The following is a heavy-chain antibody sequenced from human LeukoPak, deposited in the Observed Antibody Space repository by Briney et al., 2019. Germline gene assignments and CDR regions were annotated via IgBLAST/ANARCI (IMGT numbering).Heavy chain of an antibody. Sequence: SVKVSCKASGGTFSSYAISWVRQAPGQGLEWMGGIIPIFGTANYAQKFQGRVTMTRNTSISTAYMELSSLRSEDTAVYYCARETEDSSAWYVGSSYNWFDPWGQGTLVTVSS. CDR3: ARETEDSSAWYVGSSYNWFDP. J-gene: IGHJ5*02. CDR1: GGTFSSYA. D-gene: IGHD6-19*01. V-gene: IGHV1-69*05. CDR2: IIPIFGTA.